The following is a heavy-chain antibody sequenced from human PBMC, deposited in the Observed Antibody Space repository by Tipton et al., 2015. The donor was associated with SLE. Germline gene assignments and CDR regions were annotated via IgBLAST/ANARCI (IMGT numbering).Heavy chain of an antibody. D-gene: IGHD2-8*02. CDR2: ISYDGSNK. J-gene: IGHJ6*02. Sequence: RSLRLSCAASGFTFSSYAMHWVRQAPGKGLEWVAVISYDGSNKYYADSVKGRFTISRDNSKNTLYLQMNSLRAEDTAVYYCARDLMYCTGGVCYSAYSYGMDVWGQGTTVTVSS. CDR3: ARDLMYCTGGVCYSAYSYGMDV. CDR1: GFTFSSYA. V-gene: IGHV3-30*04.